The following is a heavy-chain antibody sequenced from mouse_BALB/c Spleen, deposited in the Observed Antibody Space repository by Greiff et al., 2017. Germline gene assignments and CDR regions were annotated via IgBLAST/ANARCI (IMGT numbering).Heavy chain of an antibody. CDR2: IRNKASGYTT. CDR1: GFSFTDYD. V-gene: IGHV7-3*02. CDR3: ARVAMDY. Sequence: EVQLVESGPGLVQPGGSLRISCAASGFSFTDYDMSWVRQPPGKALEWLGFIRNKASGYTTEYSASVKGRFTISRDNSKSILYLQMNTLQADDSATYYCARVAMDYWGQGTSVTVSS. J-gene: IGHJ4*01.